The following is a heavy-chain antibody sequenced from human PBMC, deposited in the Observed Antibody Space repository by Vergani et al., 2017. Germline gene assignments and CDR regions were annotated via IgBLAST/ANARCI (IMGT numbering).Heavy chain of an antibody. CDR3: ARSGAVAGYNWFDP. J-gene: IGHJ5*02. Sequence: QVQLVESGGGVVQPGRSLRLSCAASGFTFSSYGMHWVRQAPGKGLEWVAVIWYDGSNKYYADSVKGRFTISRGNSKNTLYLQMNSLRAEDTAVYYCARSGAVAGYNWFDPWGQGTLVTVSS. D-gene: IGHD6-19*01. CDR2: IWYDGSNK. CDR1: GFTFSSYG. V-gene: IGHV3-33*01.